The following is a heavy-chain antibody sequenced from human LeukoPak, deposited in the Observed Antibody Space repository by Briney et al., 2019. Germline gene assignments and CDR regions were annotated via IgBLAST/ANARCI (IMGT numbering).Heavy chain of an antibody. CDR2: IIPIFGTA. V-gene: IGHV1-69*05. CDR3: TSGAAGNEGREELFDY. J-gene: IGHJ4*02. Sequence: SVKVSCKASGYTFSSYAISWVRQAPGQGLEWMGRIIPIFGTANYAQKFQGRVTITTDESTSTAYMELSSLRSEDTAVYYCTSGAAGNEGREELFDYWGQGTLVTVSS. D-gene: IGHD1-1*01. CDR1: GYTFSSYA.